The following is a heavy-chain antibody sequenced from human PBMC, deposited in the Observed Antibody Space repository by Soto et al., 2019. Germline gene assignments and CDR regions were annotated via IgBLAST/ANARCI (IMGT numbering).Heavy chain of an antibody. CDR2: ISSSSSTI. D-gene: IGHD3-9*01. CDR3: ARDVKSLGDILTGHIPGWFDP. CDR1: GFTFSSYS. J-gene: IGHJ5*02. V-gene: IGHV3-48*01. Sequence: GGSLRLSCAASGFTFSSYSMNWVRQAPGKGLEWVSYISSSSSTIYYADSVKGRFTISRDNAKNSLYLQMNSLRAEDTAVYYCARDVKSLGDILTGHIPGWFDPWGQGTLVTVSS.